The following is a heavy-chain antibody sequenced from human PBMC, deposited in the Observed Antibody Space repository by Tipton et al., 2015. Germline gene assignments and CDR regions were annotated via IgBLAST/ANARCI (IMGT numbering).Heavy chain of an antibody. D-gene: IGHD3-9*01. V-gene: IGHV4-38-2*01. J-gene: IGHJ4*02. CDR1: GYSISSDYY. CDR2: ISHSGNT. CDR3: ACHDYDLLTRDYQTVDY. Sequence: TLSLTCDVSGYSISSDYYWVWIRQPPGKGLEWIGTISHSGNTFYNPSLKSRVTISADTSKNQFSLRLSSVTAADTAVYYCACHDYDLLTRDYQTVDYWGQGTLVTASS.